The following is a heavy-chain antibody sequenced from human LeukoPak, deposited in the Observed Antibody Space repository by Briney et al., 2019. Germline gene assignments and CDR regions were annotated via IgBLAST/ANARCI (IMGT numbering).Heavy chain of an antibody. CDR2: INWNGDST. CDR1: GFTFDDHG. D-gene: IGHD3-9*01. CDR3: ARAIYGIFIYYMDV. J-gene: IGHJ6*03. Sequence: PGGSLRLSCAASGFTFDDHGMIWVRQAPGKGLEWVSGINWNGDSTAYADSVKGRFTISRDNAKNSLFLQMNSLRAEDTAVYYCARAIYGIFIYYMDVWGKGTTVTISS. V-gene: IGHV3-20*04.